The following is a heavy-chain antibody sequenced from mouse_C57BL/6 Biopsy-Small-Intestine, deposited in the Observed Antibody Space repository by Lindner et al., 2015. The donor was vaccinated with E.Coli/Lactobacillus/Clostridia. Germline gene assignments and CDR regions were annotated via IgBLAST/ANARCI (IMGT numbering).Heavy chain of an antibody. Sequence: VQLQESGPELVRPGAPVKISCKASGFSITDYYMNWVKQSHGKSLEWIGDINPISGGTTYNQQFRDKATLTVDKSSRTAYMDLRSLTAEDSGVYYCATITTVAYYTMDYWGQGTSVTVSS. CDR2: INPISGGT. V-gene: IGHV1-26*01. CDR1: GFSITDYY. D-gene: IGHD1-1*01. CDR3: ATITTVAYYTMDY. J-gene: IGHJ4*01.